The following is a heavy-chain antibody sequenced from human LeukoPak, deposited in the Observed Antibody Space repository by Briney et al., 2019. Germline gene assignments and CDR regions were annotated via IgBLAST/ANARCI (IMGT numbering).Heavy chain of an antibody. V-gene: IGHV5-51*01. Sequence: GESLKISCKGSGYSFTSYLIGWVRQTPGKGLEWMGIIYPGDSDTRYSPSFQGLVAISADKSISTAYLQWSSLKASDTAMYYCARLLYGGYYYFDYWGQGTLVTVSS. CDR2: IYPGDSDT. J-gene: IGHJ4*02. CDR1: GYSFTSYL. CDR3: ARLLYGGYYYFDY. D-gene: IGHD3-22*01.